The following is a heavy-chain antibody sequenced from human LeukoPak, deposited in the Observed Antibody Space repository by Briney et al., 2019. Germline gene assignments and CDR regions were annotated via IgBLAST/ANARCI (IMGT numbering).Heavy chain of an antibody. V-gene: IGHV3-30*18. J-gene: IGHJ4*02. CDR3: AKASPADPLSPDY. Sequence: PGGSLRLSCAASGFTFSSYGMHWVRQAPGKGLEWVAVISYDGSNKYYADSVKGRFTISRDNSKNTLYLQMNSLGAEDTAVYYCAKASPADPLSPDYWGQGTLVTVSS. CDR2: ISYDGSNK. CDR1: GFTFSSYG.